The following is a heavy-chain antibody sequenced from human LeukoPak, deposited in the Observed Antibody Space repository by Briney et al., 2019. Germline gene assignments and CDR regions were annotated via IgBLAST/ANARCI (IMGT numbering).Heavy chain of an antibody. V-gene: IGHV3-74*01. Sequence: GGSLRLSCAASGFTFSSYWMHWVRQGPGKGLVWVSRIDGGGNNRNYADSVKGRFSISRDNVKSTLYLQMNSLRAEDTAVYYCARGPGSSGGAYVGDYWGHGTLVTVSS. J-gene: IGHJ4*01. D-gene: IGHD3-22*01. CDR1: GFTFSSYW. CDR3: ARGPGSSGGAYVGDY. CDR2: IDGGGNNR.